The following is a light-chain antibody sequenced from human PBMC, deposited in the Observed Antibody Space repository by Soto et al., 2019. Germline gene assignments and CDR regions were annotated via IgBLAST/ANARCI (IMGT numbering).Light chain of an antibody. CDR3: RSSAGGFTWV. CDR2: YVT. V-gene: IGLV2-11*01. J-gene: IGLJ3*02. Sequence: QSALTQPRSVSGSPGQSVTISCIGTSSDVVSWYQQHPDKAPKLIIYYVTQRPSGVPDRFSASKSGNTASLTISGLQAEDEADYYCRSSAGGFTWVFGGGTKVTVL. CDR1: SSDVV.